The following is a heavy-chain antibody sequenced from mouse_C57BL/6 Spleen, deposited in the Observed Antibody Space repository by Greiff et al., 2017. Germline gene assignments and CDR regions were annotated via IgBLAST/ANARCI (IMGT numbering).Heavy chain of an antibody. J-gene: IGHJ1*03. CDR2: ISSGGSYT. Sequence: EVQLVESGGDLVKPGGSLKLSCAASGFTFSSYGMSWVRQTPDKRLEWVATISSGGSYTYYPDSVKGRFTISRDNAKNTLYLQMSSLKSEDTAMYYCARHHSLYDYGGYFDVWGTGTTVTVSS. CDR3: ARHHSLYDYGGYFDV. D-gene: IGHD2-4*01. CDR1: GFTFSSYG. V-gene: IGHV5-6*01.